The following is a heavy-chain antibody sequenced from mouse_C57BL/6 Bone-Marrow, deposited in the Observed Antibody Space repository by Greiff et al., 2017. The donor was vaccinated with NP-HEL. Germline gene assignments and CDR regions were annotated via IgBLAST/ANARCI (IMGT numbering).Heavy chain of an antibody. V-gene: IGHV1-5*01. Sequence: EVQLQQSGTVLARPGASVKMSCKTSGYTFTSYWMHWVKQRPGQGLEWIGAIYPGNSDTSYNQKFKGKAKLTAVTSASTAYMELSSLTNEDSAVYYCTIKYYYGSSYPWYFDVWGTGTTVTVSS. D-gene: IGHD1-1*01. CDR2: IYPGNSDT. CDR3: TIKYYYGSSYPWYFDV. J-gene: IGHJ1*03. CDR1: GYTFTSYW.